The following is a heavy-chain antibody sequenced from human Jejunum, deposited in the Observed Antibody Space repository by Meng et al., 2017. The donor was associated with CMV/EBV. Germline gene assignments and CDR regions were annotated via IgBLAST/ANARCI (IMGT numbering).Heavy chain of an antibody. CDR1: GFTFSNYA. CDR3: AKTNVGGGYNPNFDY. CDR2: ISGSGGST. Sequence: EVQLMESVGGWVQSGGSLRRSCAASGFTFSNYAMSWVRQAPGKGLEWVSSISGSGGSTYYADSVKGRFTISRDTSKNTVYLQMNSLRAEDTAVYYCAKTNVGGGYNPNFDYWGQGTLVTVSS. V-gene: IGHV3-23*01. J-gene: IGHJ4*02. D-gene: IGHD5-24*01.